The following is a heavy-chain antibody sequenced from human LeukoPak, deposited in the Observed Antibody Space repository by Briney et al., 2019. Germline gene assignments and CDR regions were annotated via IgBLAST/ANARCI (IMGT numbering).Heavy chain of an antibody. D-gene: IGHD3-10*01. J-gene: IGHJ4*02. CDR3: AKFKGHYGDSEYYFDS. CDR2: ITGSSDYI. Sequence: GGSLRLSCAASGFTFSRYSVNWIRQAPGKGLEWVSCITGSSDYIFYADSVRGRFTISRDNAKNSLFLQMNSLRAEDTAVYYCAKFKGHYGDSEYYFDSWGQGTLVTVSS. CDR1: GFTFSRYS. V-gene: IGHV3-21*01.